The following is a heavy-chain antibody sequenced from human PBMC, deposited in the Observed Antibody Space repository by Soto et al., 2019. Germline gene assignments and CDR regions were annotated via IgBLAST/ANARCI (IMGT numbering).Heavy chain of an antibody. CDR1: GGNIISYY. V-gene: IGHV4-59*08. Sequence: PSETHSHTSTVSGGNIISYYWSWIRQPPGKGLEWIGYIYYSGSTNYNPSLKSRVTISVDTSKNQFSLKLSSVTAADTAVYYCARRYGGAFDYWGQGSLVTVSS. D-gene: IGHD4-17*01. J-gene: IGHJ4*02. CDR2: IYYSGST. CDR3: ARRYGGAFDY.